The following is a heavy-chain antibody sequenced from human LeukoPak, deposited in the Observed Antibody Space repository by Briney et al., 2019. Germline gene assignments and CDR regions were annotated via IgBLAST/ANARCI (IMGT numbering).Heavy chain of an antibody. CDR2: IITDGSST. CDR1: GFTFSSYW. J-gene: IGHJ5*02. Sequence: GGSLRLSCAASGFTFSSYWMNWVRQAPGKGLVWVSRIITDGSSTNYADSVKGRFTISRDNAKNTLYLQMNSLRAEDTAVYYCARDQGGYTASWFDPWGQGTLVTVSS. V-gene: IGHV3-74*01. CDR3: ARDQGGYTASWFDP. D-gene: IGHD5-24*01.